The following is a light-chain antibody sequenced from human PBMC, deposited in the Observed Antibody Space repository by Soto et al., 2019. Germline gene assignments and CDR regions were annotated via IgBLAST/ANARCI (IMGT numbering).Light chain of an antibody. CDR1: SSDVGGYNY. CDR3: CSYAGTTLGE. Sequence: QSALTQPRSVSGSPGQSVTISCTGTSSDVGGYNYVSWYQQNPGKAPKLVIYDVSKRPSGVPDRFSGSKSGNTASLTISGLQAEDEAGYYWCSYAGTTLGEFGGGTKLTVL. V-gene: IGLV2-11*01. CDR2: DVS. J-gene: IGLJ3*02.